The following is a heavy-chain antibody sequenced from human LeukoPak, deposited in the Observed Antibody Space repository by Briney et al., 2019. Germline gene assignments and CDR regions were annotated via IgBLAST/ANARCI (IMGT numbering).Heavy chain of an antibody. CDR3: ARDKKSGESSEIDY. CDR1: GFTFSSYA. D-gene: IGHD3-10*01. J-gene: IGHJ4*02. V-gene: IGHV3-74*03. CDR2: INRDGTIT. Sequence: GRSLRLSCAASGFTFSSYAMHWVRQAPGKGLVWVSRINRDGTITKYADSVKGRFTVSRDNAKNTLNLQMNSLRAEDTAVYYCARDKKSGESSEIDYWGQGTLVTVSS.